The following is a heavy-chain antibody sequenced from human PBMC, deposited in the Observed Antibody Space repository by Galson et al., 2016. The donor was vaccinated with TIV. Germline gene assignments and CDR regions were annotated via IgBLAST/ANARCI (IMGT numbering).Heavy chain of an antibody. V-gene: IGHV3-23*01. J-gene: IGHJ5*01. CDR3: AKDREMYIAATGASDS. CDR2: VSGSGGST. CDR1: GFTFSNYA. Sequence: ASGFTFSNYAMNWVRQGPGKGLEWVSVVSGSGGSTYYADSVKGRFTVSRDNSKNTLYLQMNSLRAEDTAIYYCAKDREMYIAATGASDSWGQGTPVTVSS. D-gene: IGHD6-13*01.